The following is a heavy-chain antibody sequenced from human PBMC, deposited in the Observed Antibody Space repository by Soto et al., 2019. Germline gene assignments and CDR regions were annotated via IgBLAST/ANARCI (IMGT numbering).Heavy chain of an antibody. CDR3: ARGPGGPDGPGDY. Sequence: QVELVQCGAEVKKPGASVKVSCKASGYTFTRYAMHWVRQARGQRLEWMGWINAGNGNTKYSQKFQGRVTITRDTSASTAYLQLSSLRSEDTAVYYCARGPGGPDGPGDYWGQGTLVTVS. V-gene: IGHV1-3*01. CDR2: INAGNGNT. CDR1: GYTFTRYA. D-gene: IGHD2-15*01. J-gene: IGHJ4*02.